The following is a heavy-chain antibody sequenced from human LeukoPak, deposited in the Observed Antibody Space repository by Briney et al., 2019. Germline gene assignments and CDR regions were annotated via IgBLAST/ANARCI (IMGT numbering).Heavy chain of an antibody. CDR3: ARGVEPAARYYYYMDA. Sequence: GSVKVSCKASGYTFTSYDINWVRQATGQGLEWMGWMNPNSGNTGYAQKFQGRVTMTRNTSISTAYMELSSLRSEDTAVYYCARGVEPAARYYYYMDAWGKGTTVTVSS. CDR1: GYTFTSYD. V-gene: IGHV1-8*01. J-gene: IGHJ6*03. D-gene: IGHD2-2*01. CDR2: MNPNSGNT.